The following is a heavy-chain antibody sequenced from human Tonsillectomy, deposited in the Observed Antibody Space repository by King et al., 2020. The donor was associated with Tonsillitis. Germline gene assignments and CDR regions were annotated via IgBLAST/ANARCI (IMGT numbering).Heavy chain of an antibody. Sequence: VQLVESGGGVVQPGKSLRLSCAASAFTFSAYGMHWVRQAPGKGLEWVAFIWYDGRNEYYADSVKGRFTISRDNSKNMLYLQMNSLRAEDTAVYYCARDGHFWVVNNYYYYMDVWGKGTTVTVSS. CDR1: AFTFSAYG. V-gene: IGHV3-33*08. J-gene: IGHJ6*03. D-gene: IGHD3-3*02. CDR2: IWYDGRNE. CDR3: ARDGHFWVVNNYYYYMDV.